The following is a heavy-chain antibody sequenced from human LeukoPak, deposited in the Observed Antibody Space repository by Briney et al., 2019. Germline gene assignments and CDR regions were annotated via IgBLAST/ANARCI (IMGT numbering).Heavy chain of an antibody. CDR1: GYTFTSYG. V-gene: IGHV1-18*01. CDR3: ARDRYCSSTGCLGDDNNWFDP. D-gene: IGHD2-2*01. Sequence: GASVKVSCKASGYTFTSYGISWVRQAPGQGLEWMGWISAYNGNTNYAQKLQGRVTMTTDTSTSTAYMELRSLRSDDTAVYYCARDRYCSSTGCLGDDNNWFDPWGQGTLVTVSS. CDR2: ISAYNGNT. J-gene: IGHJ5*02.